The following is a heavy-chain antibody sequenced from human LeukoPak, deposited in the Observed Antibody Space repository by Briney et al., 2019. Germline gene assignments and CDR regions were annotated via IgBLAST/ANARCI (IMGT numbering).Heavy chain of an antibody. CDR3: ARATFSGAGWDFDY. D-gene: IGHD2-15*01. V-gene: IGHV4-4*07. Sequence: SETLSLTCTVSGGSISSYYWSWIRQPAGKGLEWIGRIYTSGSTNYNPSLKSRVTMSEDTSKNQFSLKLSSATAADTAVYYCARATFSGAGWDFDYWGQGTLVTVSS. CDR1: GGSISSYY. CDR2: IYTSGST. J-gene: IGHJ4*02.